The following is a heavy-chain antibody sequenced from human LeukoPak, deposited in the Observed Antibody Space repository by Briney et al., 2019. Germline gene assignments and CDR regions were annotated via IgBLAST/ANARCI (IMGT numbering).Heavy chain of an antibody. CDR1: GGSISGYY. V-gene: IGHV4-59*01. D-gene: IGHD3-9*01. CDR3: ARASPDILTGYYLDY. J-gene: IGHJ4*02. Sequence: KPSEALSLTCTVSGGSISGYYWSWIRQPPGKGLEWIGYIYYSGSTNYNPSLKSRVTISVDTSKNQFSLKLSSVTAADTAVYYCARASPDILTGYYLDYWGQGTLVTVSS. CDR2: IYYSGST.